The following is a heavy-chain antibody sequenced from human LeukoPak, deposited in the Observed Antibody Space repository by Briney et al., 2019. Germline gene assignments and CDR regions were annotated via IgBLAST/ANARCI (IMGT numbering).Heavy chain of an antibody. D-gene: IGHD4-17*01. J-gene: IGHJ4*02. CDR3: AGHYGANDY. Sequence: GSLRLSCAASGFTFISYEMNWVRQAPGKGLEWISDISGDGTTIYYADSVKGRFTISRDNAKNSLYLQMNSLRAEDTAVYYCAGHYGANDYWGQGTLVTVSS. V-gene: IGHV3-48*03. CDR1: GFTFISYE. CDR2: ISGDGTTI.